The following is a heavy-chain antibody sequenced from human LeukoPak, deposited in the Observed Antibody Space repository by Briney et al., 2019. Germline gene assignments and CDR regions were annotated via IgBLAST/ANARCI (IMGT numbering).Heavy chain of an antibody. CDR3: AKEGGYSYGSLYYYYHMDV. Sequence: GGSLRLSCAASGFTFSAYAMSWVRQAPGKGLEWVSAISGSGTSTFYTDSVEGRFTISRDNSKNTLYLQVNSLRAEDTTVYYCAKEGGYSYGSLYYYYHMDVWGKGTTVTASS. CDR2: ISGSGTST. D-gene: IGHD5-18*01. J-gene: IGHJ6*03. CDR1: GFTFSAYA. V-gene: IGHV3-23*01.